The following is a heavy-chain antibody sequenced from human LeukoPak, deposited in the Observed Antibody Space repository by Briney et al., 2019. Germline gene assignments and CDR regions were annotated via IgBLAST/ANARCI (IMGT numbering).Heavy chain of an antibody. D-gene: IGHD3-10*01. CDR1: GYSFTSYW. Sequence: GESLKISCKGSGYSFTSYWIGWVRQMPGKGLEWMGIIYPGDSDTRYSPSFQGQVTISADKSISTAYLQWSSLKASDTAMYYCARPRMVRGVGDAFDIWGQGTMVTVSS. CDR3: ARPRMVRGVGDAFDI. J-gene: IGHJ3*02. CDR2: IYPGDSDT. V-gene: IGHV5-51*01.